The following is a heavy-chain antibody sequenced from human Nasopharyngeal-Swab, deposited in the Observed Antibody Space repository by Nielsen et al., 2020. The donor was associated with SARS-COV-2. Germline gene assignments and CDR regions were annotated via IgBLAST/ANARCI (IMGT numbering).Heavy chain of an antibody. CDR3: ARRAARDGYNYEVDP. CDR1: GYSFVNHW. D-gene: IGHD5-24*01. Sequence: GESLKISCMASGYSFVNHWIGWVRQKPGKGLEWMGMVYPGNSEVAYSPSFQGQVTISADKSTNTAYVKWKRLRASDSGMYFCARRAARDGYNYEVDPWGQGTLVTVSS. J-gene: IGHJ5*02. CDR2: VYPGNSEV. V-gene: IGHV5-51*01.